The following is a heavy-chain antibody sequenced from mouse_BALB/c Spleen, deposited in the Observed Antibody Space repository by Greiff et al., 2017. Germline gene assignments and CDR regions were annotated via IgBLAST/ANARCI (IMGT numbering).Heavy chain of an antibody. CDR3: TRDRNWY. Sequence: EVMLVESGGGLVKPGGSLKLSCAASGFTFSSYTMSWVRQTPEKMLEWVATISSGGSYTYYPDSVKGRFTISRDNAKNTLYLQMSSLKSEDTAMYYCTRDRNWYGGQGTTLTVSS. V-gene: IGHV5-6-4*01. J-gene: IGHJ2*01. CDR1: GFTFSSYT. CDR2: ISSGGSYT. D-gene: IGHD4-1*01.